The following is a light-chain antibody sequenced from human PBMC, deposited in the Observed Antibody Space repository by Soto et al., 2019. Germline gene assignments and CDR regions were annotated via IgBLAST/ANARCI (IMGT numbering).Light chain of an antibody. J-gene: IGKJ3*01. CDR1: QSISDY. Sequence: DIQMTQSPFSLSASLGDRVTITCRASQSISDYLNWCQQKPGKGPKLLIFAASSLQVGVPSRFSGSGSGTDFTLTISSLQPEDCATYFCQQSHSAPFTFGPGTTVDIK. CDR3: QQSHSAPFT. V-gene: IGKV1-39*01. CDR2: AAS.